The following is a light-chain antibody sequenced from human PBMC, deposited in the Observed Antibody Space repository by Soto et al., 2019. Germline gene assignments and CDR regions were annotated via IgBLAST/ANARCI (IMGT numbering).Light chain of an antibody. CDR3: QQYDSYPYT. Sequence: DIQMTQSPSTLSASVGDRVTITCRASQSFGNWVAWYQQKPGKAPKVLIYKASTLESGVPSSFSGSGSGTVFTLTISSLQPDDFATYFCQQYDSYPYTFGQGTKLEIK. V-gene: IGKV1-5*03. CDR2: KAS. CDR1: QSFGNW. J-gene: IGKJ2*01.